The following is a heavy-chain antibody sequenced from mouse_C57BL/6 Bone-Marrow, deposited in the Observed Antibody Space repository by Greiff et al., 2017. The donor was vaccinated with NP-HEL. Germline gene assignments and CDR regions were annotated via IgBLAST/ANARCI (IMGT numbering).Heavy chain of an antibody. J-gene: IGHJ3*01. Sequence: VKLMESGAELARPGASVKMSCKASGYTFTSYTMHWVKQRPGQGLEWIGYINPSSGYTKYNQKFKDKATLTADKSSSTAYMQLSSLTSEDSAVYYCARDDEGAYWGQGTLVTVSA. D-gene: IGHD2-3*01. CDR1: GYTFTSYT. CDR2: INPSSGYT. V-gene: IGHV1-4*01. CDR3: ARDDEGAY.